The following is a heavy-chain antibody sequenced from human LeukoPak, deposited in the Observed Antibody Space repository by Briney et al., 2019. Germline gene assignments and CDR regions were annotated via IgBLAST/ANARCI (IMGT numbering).Heavy chain of an antibody. V-gene: IGHV1-2*02. D-gene: IGHD3-10*01. CDR3: ARGLYYYGSGSSYYMDV. J-gene: IGHJ6*03. CDR1: GYTFTGYY. CDR2: INPNSGGT. Sequence: ASVKVSCKASGYTFTGYYMHWVRQAPGRGLEWMGWINPNSGGTNYAQKFQGRVTMTRDTSISTAYMELSSLRSEDTAVYYCARGLYYYGSGSSYYMDVWGKGTTVTISS.